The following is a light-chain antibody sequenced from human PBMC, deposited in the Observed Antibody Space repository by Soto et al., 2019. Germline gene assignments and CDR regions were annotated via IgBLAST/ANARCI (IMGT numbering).Light chain of an antibody. CDR3: QQYNSWHPIT. J-gene: IGKJ5*01. Sequence: EIVMTQSPATLFVSPGERSTLSCMAIQSVTSNSLAWYQQKPGQAPRLLIYDASTRATGIPDRFSGGGSGTEFTLTISSLQYEDFVVYYCQQYNSWHPITFGQGTRLEIK. V-gene: IGKV3-15*01. CDR1: QSVTSN. CDR2: DAS.